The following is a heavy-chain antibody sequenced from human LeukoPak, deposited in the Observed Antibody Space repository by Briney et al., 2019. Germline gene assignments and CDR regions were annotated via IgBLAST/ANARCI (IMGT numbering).Heavy chain of an antibody. D-gene: IGHD1-26*01. CDR3: ARTQVGATTFAV. J-gene: IGHJ4*02. CDR2: IYYSGST. Sequence: SETLSLTCTVSGGSISSYYWSWLRQPPGKGLEGIGYIYYSGSTNYNPSPKSRVTISVDTSKNQFSLKLSSVTAADTAVYYCARTQVGATTFAVWGQGTLVTVSS. CDR1: GGSISSYY. V-gene: IGHV4-59*01.